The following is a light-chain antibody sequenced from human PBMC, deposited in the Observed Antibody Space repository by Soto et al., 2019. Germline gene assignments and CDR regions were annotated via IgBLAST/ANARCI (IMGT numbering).Light chain of an antibody. J-gene: IGKJ4*01. CDR1: QRVSRN. CDR2: GAS. V-gene: IGKV3-15*01. CDR3: QQYNSWSPRT. Sequence: EIVMTQSPATLSVSPGERATLSCRASQRVSRNLAGYQQKPGQAHRLLIYGASTRASNIPARFSGSGSGTEFTRPIRSLQSVDAAVYYCQQYNSWSPRTIGGGTKVEIK.